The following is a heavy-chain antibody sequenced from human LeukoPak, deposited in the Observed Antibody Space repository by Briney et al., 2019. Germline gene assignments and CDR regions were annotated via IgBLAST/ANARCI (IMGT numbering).Heavy chain of an antibody. Sequence: ASVKVSCKASGYTFTSYGISWVRQAPGQGLEWMGWISAYNGNTNNAQKLQGRVTMTTDTSTSTAYMELRSLSSDDTAVYYCARLTAGVVVAAHHVVEAKLYHYFDYWGQGTLVTVSS. CDR2: ISAYNGNT. J-gene: IGHJ4*02. CDR1: GYTFTSYG. V-gene: IGHV1-18*01. CDR3: ARLTAGVVVAAHHVVEAKLYHYFDY. D-gene: IGHD2-15*01.